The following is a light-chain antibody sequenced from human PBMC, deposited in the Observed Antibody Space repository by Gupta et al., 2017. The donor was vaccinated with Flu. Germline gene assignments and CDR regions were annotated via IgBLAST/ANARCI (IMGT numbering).Light chain of an antibody. CDR3: HQVDSTPYT. V-gene: IGKV4-1*01. J-gene: IGKJ2*01. CDR1: QSVLYSSNNKNY. Sequence: DILMTQSPYSLAVSLGERATINCKPSQSVLYSSNNKNYLAWYQQKPGQPPKLLIYWASTRESGVPDRFSGSGSGTDFTLTISSRQAEDVAVYYSHQVDSTPYTFGPGTKLEIK. CDR2: WAS.